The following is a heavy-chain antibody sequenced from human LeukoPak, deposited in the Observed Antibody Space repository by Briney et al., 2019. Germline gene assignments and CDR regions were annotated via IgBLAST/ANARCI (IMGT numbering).Heavy chain of an antibody. J-gene: IGHJ5*02. CDR2: IYSTGST. D-gene: IGHD3-10*01. CDR1: GGSISSYY. Sequence: PSETLSLTCTVSGGSISSYYWSWIRQPAGKGLEWIGRIYSTGSTNYNPSLKSRVTMSVDTSKNQFSLRLSSATAADTAVYYCARDHQLYGSPWDWFDPWGQGRLVTVSS. V-gene: IGHV4-4*07. CDR3: ARDHQLYGSPWDWFDP.